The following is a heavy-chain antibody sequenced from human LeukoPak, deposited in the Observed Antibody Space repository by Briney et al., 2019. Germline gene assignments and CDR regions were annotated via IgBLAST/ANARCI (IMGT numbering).Heavy chain of an antibody. J-gene: IGHJ5*02. CDR2: IHDDGRT. Sequence: SETLSLTCSVSGGSMSDSISWGWVRQPPGKGLEWLANIHDDGRTAPNPSLRSRLTISQDRSKNQFSLKVSSVTAADTAFYYCAKVLTAAGLDLWGQGILVTVSS. CDR3: AKVLTAAGLDL. CDR1: GGSMSDSIS. V-gene: IGHV4/OR15-8*01. D-gene: IGHD6-25*01.